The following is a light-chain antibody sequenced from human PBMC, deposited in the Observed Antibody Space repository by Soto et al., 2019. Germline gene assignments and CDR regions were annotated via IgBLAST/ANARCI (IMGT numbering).Light chain of an antibody. J-gene: IGKJ3*01. CDR1: QGIGNY. CDR2: AAS. Sequence: DIQMTQSPSSLSASVGDRVTITCRANQGIGNYLAWYQQKPGKVPKLLIYAASTLQSGVPSRFSGSGSGTDFTLTISSRQPEDVATYFCQKYSSAPFTFGPGTKVDIK. V-gene: IGKV1-27*01. CDR3: QKYSSAPFT.